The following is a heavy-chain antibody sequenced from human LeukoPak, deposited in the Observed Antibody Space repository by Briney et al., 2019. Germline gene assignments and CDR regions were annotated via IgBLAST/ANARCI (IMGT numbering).Heavy chain of an antibody. CDR1: GVSISTYY. Sequence: SETLSLTCTVSGVSISTYYWNWIRQPPGKGLEWIGYLYYSGTTNYNPSLKSRVSMSVDTSKNQFSLKLSSVTAADTAVYYCARGFYGSGSFYTGFDVWGKGTTVTVSS. D-gene: IGHD3-10*01. CDR3: ARGFYGSGSFYTGFDV. J-gene: IGHJ6*04. V-gene: IGHV4-59*01. CDR2: LYYSGTT.